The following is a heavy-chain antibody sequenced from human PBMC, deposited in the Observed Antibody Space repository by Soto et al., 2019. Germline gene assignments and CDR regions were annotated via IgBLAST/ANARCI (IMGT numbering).Heavy chain of an antibody. Sequence: QVQLVESGGGVVQPGRSLRLSCAASGFTFSSYGMHWVRQAPGKGLEWVAVISYDGSNKYYADSVKGRFTISRDNSKNTLYLQMNSLRAEDTAVYYCAKDFWSMVGLGVFILYYGMDVWGQGTTVTVSS. V-gene: IGHV3-30*18. CDR2: ISYDGSNK. CDR3: AKDFWSMVGLGVFILYYGMDV. D-gene: IGHD3-3*01. CDR1: GFTFSSYG. J-gene: IGHJ6*02.